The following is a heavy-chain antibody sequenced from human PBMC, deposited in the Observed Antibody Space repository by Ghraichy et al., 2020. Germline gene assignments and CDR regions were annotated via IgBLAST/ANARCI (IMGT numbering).Heavy chain of an antibody. D-gene: IGHD1-14*01. CDR1: GFTLSGYW. CDR2: INSDGTLA. CDR3: ARDPQSRTTRHGRLDP. J-gene: IGHJ5*02. Sequence: GESLNISCAASGFTLSGYWMHWVRQVPGKGLVWVSRINSDGTLASYADSVKGRFTISRDNAKNKLFLQMNSLRGEDTAVYYCARDPQSRTTRHGRLDPWGQGTLVTVSS. V-gene: IGHV3-74*01.